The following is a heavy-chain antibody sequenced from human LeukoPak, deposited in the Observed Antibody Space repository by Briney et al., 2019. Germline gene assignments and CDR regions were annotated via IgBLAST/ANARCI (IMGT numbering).Heavy chain of an antibody. Sequence: SETLSLTCTVSGGSISSYYWSWIRQPPGKGLEWIGYIYYSGSTNYNPSLKSRVTISVDTSKNQFSLKLSSVTAADTAVYYCAREGGDGNYGVFDYWGQGTLVTVSS. CDR2: IYYSGST. CDR1: GGSISSYY. D-gene: IGHD4-17*01. V-gene: IGHV4-59*01. J-gene: IGHJ4*02. CDR3: AREGGDGNYGVFDY.